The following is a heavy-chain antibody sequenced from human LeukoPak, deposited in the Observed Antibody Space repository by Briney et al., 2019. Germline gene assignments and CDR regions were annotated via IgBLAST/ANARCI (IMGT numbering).Heavy chain of an antibody. D-gene: IGHD6-19*01. CDR3: AKVPTGYSSGREDY. CDR2: ISYDGSNK. V-gene: IGHV3-30*18. Sequence: PGRSLRLSCAASGFTFGSYGMHWVRQAPGKGLEWVAVISYDGSNKYYADSVKGRFTISRDNSKNTLYLQMNSLRAEDTAVYYCAKVPTGYSSGREDYWGQGTLVTVSS. J-gene: IGHJ4*02. CDR1: GFTFGSYG.